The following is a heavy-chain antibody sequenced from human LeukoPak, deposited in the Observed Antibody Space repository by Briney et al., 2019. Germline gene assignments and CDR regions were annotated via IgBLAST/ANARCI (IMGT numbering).Heavy chain of an antibody. V-gene: IGHV3-33*06. D-gene: IGHD3-22*01. CDR3: AKDLGYRYDSSGYPDY. J-gene: IGHJ4*02. CDR1: GFTFSSYG. CDR2: IWYDGSNK. Sequence: PGGSLRLSCAASGFTFSSYGMHWVRQAPGKGLEWVAVIWYDGSNKYYADSVKGRFTISRDNSKNTLYLQMNSLRAEDTAVYYCAKDLGYRYDSSGYPDYWGQGTLVTVSS.